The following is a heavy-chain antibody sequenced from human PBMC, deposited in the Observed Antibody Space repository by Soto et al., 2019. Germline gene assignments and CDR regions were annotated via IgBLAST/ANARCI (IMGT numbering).Heavy chain of an antibody. CDR3: ARANTSPFDY. CDR2: IWYDGSNK. Sequence: QVQLVESGGGVVQPGRSLRLSCGASGFIFSNYGMHWIRQAPGKGLEWVTIIWYDGSNKWYADSVKGRFIISRDESKNMVYLQMNSLSVDDTAIYECARANTSPFDYWGRGTLVTVSS. V-gene: IGHV3-33*01. CDR1: GFIFSNYG. J-gene: IGHJ4*02.